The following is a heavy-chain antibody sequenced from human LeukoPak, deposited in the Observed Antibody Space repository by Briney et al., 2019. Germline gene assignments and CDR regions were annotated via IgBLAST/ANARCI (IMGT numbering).Heavy chain of an antibody. J-gene: IGHJ4*02. CDR2: ISTGGNYR. CDR1: GFTFSSYT. V-gene: IGHV3-21*01. D-gene: IGHD5-12*01. Sequence: GRSLRLSCAASGFTFSSYTMNWVRQAPGKGLEWVSSISTGGNYRYYADSVKGRFTISRDNAKNSLYLQMNSLRAEDTAVYYCARSPSGYFYDYWGRGTLVTVSS. CDR3: ARSPSGYFYDY.